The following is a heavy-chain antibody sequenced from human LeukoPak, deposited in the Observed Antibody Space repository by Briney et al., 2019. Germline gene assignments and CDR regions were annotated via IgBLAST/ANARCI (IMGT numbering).Heavy chain of an antibody. V-gene: IGHV1-2*06. CDR3: ARAPAMDGPGIAAAGTFHY. CDR1: GYTFTGYY. Sequence: ASVKVSCKASGYTFTGYYTHWVRQAPGQGLEWMGRINPNSGGTNYAQKFQGRVTMTRDTSISTAYMELSRLRSDDTAVYYCARAPAMDGPGIAAAGTFHYWGQGTLVTVSS. CDR2: INPNSGGT. J-gene: IGHJ4*02. D-gene: IGHD6-13*01.